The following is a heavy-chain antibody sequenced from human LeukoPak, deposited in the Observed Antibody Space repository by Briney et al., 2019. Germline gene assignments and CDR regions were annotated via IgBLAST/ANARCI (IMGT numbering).Heavy chain of an antibody. D-gene: IGHD1-26*01. CDR2: ISSSSSTI. CDR1: GFTYSSYS. CDR3: ARDPGRGPFDY. J-gene: IGHJ4*02. Sequence: GGSLRLSCAASGFTYSSYSMNWVHQAPGKGLEWVSYISSSSSTIYYADSVKGRFIIPRDNAKNSLYLQMNSLRAEDTAVYYCARDPGRGPFDYWGQGTLVTVSS. V-gene: IGHV3-48*01.